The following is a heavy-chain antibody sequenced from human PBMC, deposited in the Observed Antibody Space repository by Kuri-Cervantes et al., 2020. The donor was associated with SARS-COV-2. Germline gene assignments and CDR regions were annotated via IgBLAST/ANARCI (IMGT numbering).Heavy chain of an antibody. J-gene: IGHJ4*02. CDR3: ATSLKSLAYCSGGSCYHIDY. V-gene: IGHV1-2*02. CDR1: GYTFTAYY. D-gene: IGHD2-15*01. Sequence: ASVKVSCKASGYTFTAYYMHWVRQAPGQGLEWMGWINPNSGGANYAQKFQGRVTMTRDTSISTVYMDLSRLRPDDTALYYCATSLKSLAYCSGGSCYHIDYWGQGTLVTVSS. CDR2: INPNSGGA.